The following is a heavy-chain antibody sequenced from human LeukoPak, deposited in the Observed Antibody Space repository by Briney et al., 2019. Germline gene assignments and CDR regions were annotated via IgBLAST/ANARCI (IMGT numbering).Heavy chain of an antibody. Sequence: SETLSLTCAVYGGSFSGYYWSRIRQPPGKGLEWIGYIYYSGSTNYNPSLKSRVTISVDTSKNQFSLKLSSVTAADTAVYYCARLEGIAAAGGYFDYWGQGTLVTVSS. V-gene: IGHV4-59*08. CDR1: GGSFSGYY. J-gene: IGHJ4*02. D-gene: IGHD6-13*01. CDR3: ARLEGIAAAGGYFDY. CDR2: IYYSGST.